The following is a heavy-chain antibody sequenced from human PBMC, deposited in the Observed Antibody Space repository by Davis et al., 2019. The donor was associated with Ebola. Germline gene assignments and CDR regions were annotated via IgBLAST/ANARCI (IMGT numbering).Heavy chain of an antibody. J-gene: IGHJ4*02. CDR3: ARRGPNYGNYVDY. V-gene: IGHV5-51*01. CDR2: IYPGDSDT. CDR1: GYTFTSYC. D-gene: IGHD4-17*01. Sequence: GESLKISCKGSGYTFTSYCIGWVRQMPGKGLEWMGIIYPGDSDTRYNPSFQGQVTISADRSINTAYLQWSSLKASDTAMYYCARRGPNYGNYVDYWGQGTLVTVSS.